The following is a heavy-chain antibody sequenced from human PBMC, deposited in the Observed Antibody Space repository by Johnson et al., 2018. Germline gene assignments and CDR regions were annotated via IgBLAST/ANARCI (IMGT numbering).Heavy chain of an antibody. CDR1: GGTFSSYA. CDR3: ARVGASRDAFDV. V-gene: IGHV1-69*01. J-gene: IGHJ3*01. CDR2: IIPIFGAA. Sequence: QVQLVESGAEVKKPGSSVKVSCKASGGTFSSYAISWVRQAPGQGLEWMGGIIPIFGAANYATKFQGRVTITADESTSTAYMALSSLRSEDTAVDYCARVGASRDAFDVWGQGTMVTVSS.